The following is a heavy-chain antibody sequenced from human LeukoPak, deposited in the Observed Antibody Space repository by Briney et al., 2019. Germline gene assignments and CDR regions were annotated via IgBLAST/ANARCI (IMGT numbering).Heavy chain of an antibody. CDR3: ARGNNDYVYLSVIDY. CDR2: INHSGST. J-gene: IGHJ4*02. D-gene: IGHD4-17*01. V-gene: IGHV4-34*01. CDR1: GGSFSGYY. Sequence: SETLSRTCAVYGGSFSGYYWSWIRQPPGKGLEWIGEINHSGSTNYNPSLKSRVTISVDASKNQFSLKLSSVTAADTAVYYCARGNNDYVYLSVIDYWGQGTLVTVSS.